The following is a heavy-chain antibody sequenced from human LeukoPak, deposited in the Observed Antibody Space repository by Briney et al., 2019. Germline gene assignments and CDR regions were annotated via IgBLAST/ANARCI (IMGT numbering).Heavy chain of an antibody. CDR2: MNPNSGNT. CDR1: GYTFISYD. D-gene: IGHD1-1*01. Sequence: ASVKVSCKASGYTFISYDINWVRQATGQELEWMGWMNPNSGNTGYAQKFQGRVTMTRNTSISTAYMELSSLRSEDTAVYYCASAALVNTNWYYFDYWGQGTLVTVSS. V-gene: IGHV1-8*01. CDR3: ASAALVNTNWYYFDY. J-gene: IGHJ4*02.